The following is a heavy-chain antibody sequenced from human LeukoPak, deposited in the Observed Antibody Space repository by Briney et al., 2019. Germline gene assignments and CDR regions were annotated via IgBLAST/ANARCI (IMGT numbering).Heavy chain of an antibody. CDR2: ISYDGSNK. CDR1: GFTFSSYA. Sequence: GSLRLSCAASGFTFSSYAMHWVRQAPGKGLEWVAVISYDGSNKYYADSVKGRFTISRDNSKNTLYLQMNSLRAEDTAVYYCAKDSGIVVVIWGIDYWGQGTLVTVSS. J-gene: IGHJ4*02. CDR3: AKDSGIVVVIWGIDY. V-gene: IGHV3-30-3*01. D-gene: IGHD3-22*01.